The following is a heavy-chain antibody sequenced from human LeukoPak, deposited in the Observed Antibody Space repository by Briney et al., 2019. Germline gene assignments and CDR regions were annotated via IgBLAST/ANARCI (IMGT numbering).Heavy chain of an antibody. CDR3: ARDNSVGDNAWWFDP. CDR2: INPTGGST. V-gene: IGHV1-46*01. Sequence: ASVKVSCKASGYTFTSYFMYWVRQAPGQGLEWMGLINPTGGSTGYAQKFQGRVTMTRDMSTSTDYMELSSLRSEDTAIYYCARDNSVGDNAWWFDPWGQGTLVTVSS. J-gene: IGHJ5*02. CDR1: GYTFTSYF. D-gene: IGHD1-26*01.